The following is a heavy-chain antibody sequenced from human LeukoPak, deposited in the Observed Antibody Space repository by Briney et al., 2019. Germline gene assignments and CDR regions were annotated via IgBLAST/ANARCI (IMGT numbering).Heavy chain of an antibody. J-gene: IGHJ4*02. Sequence: PGGSLRLSCTASGFTFSSYDMSWVRQAPGKGLEWVSSITTYSSYIHYADSVKGRFTISRDNAKNSLSLQMNSLRAEDTAVYYCARLGTAEGTLEDYWGQGTLVTVSS. V-gene: IGHV3-21*01. CDR3: ARLGTAEGTLEDY. D-gene: IGHD6-13*01. CDR1: GFTFSSYD. CDR2: ITTYSSYI.